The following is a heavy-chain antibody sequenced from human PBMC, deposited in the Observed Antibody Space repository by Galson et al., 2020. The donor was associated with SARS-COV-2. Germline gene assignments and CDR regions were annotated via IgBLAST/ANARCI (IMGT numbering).Heavy chain of an antibody. D-gene: IGHD3-22*01. CDR1: GGPMTNACYF. V-gene: IGHV4-39*01. CDR2: IHYNGRT. J-gene: IGHJ5*02. Sequence: SETLSLTCTVSGGPMTNACYFWGWIRRPPGKGLEWIGHIHYNGRTYYNSSLKSRVTMSVDLSKNHFSLRLNSVTAADTAVYYCARLSLLKTFMITRVNWFDPWGQGALVTVSS. CDR3: ARLSLLKTFMITRVNWFDP.